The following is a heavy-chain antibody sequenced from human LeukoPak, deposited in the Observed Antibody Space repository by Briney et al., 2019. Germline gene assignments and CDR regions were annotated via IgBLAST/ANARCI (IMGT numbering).Heavy chain of an antibody. D-gene: IGHD3-22*01. CDR1: GFSFSNYA. CDR2: ISSSGSTI. V-gene: IGHV3-48*03. CDR3: ARDMYYDSSGYNRGFDY. J-gene: IGHJ4*02. Sequence: PGGSLRLSCAASGFSFSNYAMSWVRQAPGKGLEWVSYISSSGSTIYYADSVKGRFTISRDNAKNSLYLQMNSLRAEDTAVYYCARDMYYDSSGYNRGFDYWGQGTLVTVSS.